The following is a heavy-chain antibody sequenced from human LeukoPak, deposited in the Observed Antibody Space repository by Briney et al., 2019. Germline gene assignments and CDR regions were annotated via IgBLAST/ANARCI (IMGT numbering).Heavy chain of an antibody. V-gene: IGHV4-59*08. CDR2: IYYSGNT. D-gene: IGHD6-13*01. CDR1: GGSIDTYY. J-gene: IGHJ4*02. Sequence: PSETLSLTCTVSGGSIDTYYWSWLRQPPGKGLEWIGYIYYSGNTNYNPSLKSRVTISVDTSKNQFSLKLSSVTAADTAVYYCASGDDIAAAGDYWGQGTLVTVSS. CDR3: ASGDDIAAAGDY.